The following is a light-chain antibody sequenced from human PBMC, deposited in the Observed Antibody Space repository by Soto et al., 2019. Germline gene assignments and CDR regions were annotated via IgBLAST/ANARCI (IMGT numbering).Light chain of an antibody. Sequence: SYELTQPPSVSVSPGQTASITCSGDKLGDKYACWYQQKPGQSPVLVICQDSKRPSGIPERFSGSNSGNTATLTISGTQAMDEADYYCQAWDSSPYVVFGGGTKLTVL. V-gene: IGLV3-1*01. CDR3: QAWDSSPYVV. CDR1: KLGDKY. J-gene: IGLJ2*01. CDR2: QDS.